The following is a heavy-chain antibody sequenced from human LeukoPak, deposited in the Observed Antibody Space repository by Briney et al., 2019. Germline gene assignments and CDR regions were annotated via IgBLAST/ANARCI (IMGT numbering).Heavy chain of an antibody. D-gene: IGHD5-24*01. CDR2: FYTSGIT. Sequence: PSETLSLTCTVSGGSISSYYWSWIRQPAGKGLEWIGRFYTSGITNYNPSLKSRVTMSVDTSKNQFSLNLSSVTAADTAVYYCARQDDEGWFDPWGQGTLVTVSS. CDR3: ARQDDEGWFDP. J-gene: IGHJ5*02. CDR1: GGSISSYY. V-gene: IGHV4-4*07.